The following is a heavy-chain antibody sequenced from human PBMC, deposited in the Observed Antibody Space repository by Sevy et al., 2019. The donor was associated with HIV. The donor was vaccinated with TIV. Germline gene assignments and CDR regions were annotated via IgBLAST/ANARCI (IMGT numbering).Heavy chain of an antibody. CDR2: IKSKTEGGTT. CDR3: TAGGSLFQH. Sequence: GGSLRLSCVASGFTFKNVWMSWVRQAPGKGLEWVGHIKSKTEGGTTDYAAPVTGGFTSSRDDSINTLYLQMNSLKTEDTAVYYCTAGGSLFQHWGQGTLVTVSS. CDR1: GFTFKNVW. D-gene: IGHD3-16*01. J-gene: IGHJ1*01. V-gene: IGHV3-15*01.